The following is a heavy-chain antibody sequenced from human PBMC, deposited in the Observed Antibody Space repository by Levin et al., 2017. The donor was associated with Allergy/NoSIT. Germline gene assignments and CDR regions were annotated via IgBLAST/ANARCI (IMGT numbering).Heavy chain of an antibody. Sequence: SQTLSLTCTVSGGSISSDYWNWIRQPPGKGLEWIGYIYYSGSTNYNPSLKSRVTISVDTSKNQFSLKLSSVTAADTAVYYCARQRYYYDNSGYSRPYYCDYWGQGTLVTVSS. D-gene: IGHD3-22*01. CDR3: ARQRYYYDNSGYSRPYYCDY. CDR1: GGSISSDY. J-gene: IGHJ4*02. V-gene: IGHV4-59*08. CDR2: IYYSGST.